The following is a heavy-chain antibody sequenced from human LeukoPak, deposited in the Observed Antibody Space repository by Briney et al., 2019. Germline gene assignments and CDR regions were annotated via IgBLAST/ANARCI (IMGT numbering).Heavy chain of an antibody. J-gene: IGHJ4*02. CDR1: GGSISSYY. D-gene: IGHD6-19*01. V-gene: IGHV4-59*01. CDR3: ARVGYSSGWYSDY. Sequence: TSETLSLTCTVSGGSISSYYWSWIRQPPGKGLEWIGYIYYSGSTNYNPSLKGRVTISVDTSKNQFSLKLSSVTAADTAVYYCARVGYSSGWYSDYWGQGTLVTVSS. CDR2: IYYSGST.